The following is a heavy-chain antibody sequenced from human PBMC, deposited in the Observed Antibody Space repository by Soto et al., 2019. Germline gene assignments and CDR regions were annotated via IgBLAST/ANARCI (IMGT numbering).Heavy chain of an antibody. V-gene: IGHV4-31*03. Sequence: QVQLQESGPGLVKPSQTLSLTCTVSGGSISSGGYYWSWIRQHPGKGLEWIGSIYYSGSTYYNPSLTRRVTIAVDTSTNQCSPELSSVTGADTAVYDCGRGVLHWGQGTLVTVSS. CDR2: IYYSGST. J-gene: IGHJ4*02. D-gene: IGHD3-16*01. CDR3: GRGVLH. CDR1: GGSISSGGYY.